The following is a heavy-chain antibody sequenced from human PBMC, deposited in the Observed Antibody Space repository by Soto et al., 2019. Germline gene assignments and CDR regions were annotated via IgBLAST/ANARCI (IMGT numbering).Heavy chain of an antibody. CDR2: ISYDGSDK. CDR1: GFTFSYYG. CDR3: AKGLGELSPESYDH. V-gene: IGHV3-30*18. Sequence: QVQLVESGGGVVQPGRSLRLSCGASGFTFSYYGMHWVRQATGRGLEWVAVISYDGSDKYYADSVKGRFTISRDNSKNTLDLQMNSLRDDDTAVYYCAKGLGELSPESYDHWGQGTLITVSS. J-gene: IGHJ4*02. D-gene: IGHD3-16*02.